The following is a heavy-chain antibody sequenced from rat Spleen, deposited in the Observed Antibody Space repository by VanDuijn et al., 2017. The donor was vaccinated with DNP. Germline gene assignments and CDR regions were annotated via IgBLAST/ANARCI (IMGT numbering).Heavy chain of an antibody. CDR2: ITTSGGST. J-gene: IGHJ3*01. Sequence: EVQLVESGGGLVQPGRSLKLSCAASGFTFNYYWMTWIRQAPGKGLEWVASITTSGGSTHYRDSVKGRFTISRDNAKSTLYLQMDSLRSEDTATYYCATSESAGFVYWGQGTLVTVSS. CDR1: GFTFNYYW. CDR3: ATSESAGFVY. D-gene: IGHD3-7*01. V-gene: IGHV5-31*01.